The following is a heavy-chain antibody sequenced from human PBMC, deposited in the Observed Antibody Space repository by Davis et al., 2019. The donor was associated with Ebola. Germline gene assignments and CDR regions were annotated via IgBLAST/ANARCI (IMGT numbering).Heavy chain of an antibody. CDR2: INPNSGGT. V-gene: IGHV1-2*04. Sequence: ASVKVSCKASGYTFTGYYMHWVRQAPGQGLEWMGWINPNSGGTNYAQKFQGWVTMTRDTSISTAYMELSRLRSDDTAVYYCARDGRIAAAGPPVLDVWGQGTTVTVSS. J-gene: IGHJ6*02. CDR3: ARDGRIAAAGPPVLDV. D-gene: IGHD6-13*01. CDR1: GYTFTGYY.